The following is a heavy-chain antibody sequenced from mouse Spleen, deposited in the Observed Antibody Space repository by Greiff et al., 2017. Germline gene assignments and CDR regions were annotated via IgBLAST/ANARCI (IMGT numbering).Heavy chain of an antibody. CDR1: GFTFSSYA. D-gene: IGHD2-3*01. CDR3: TREGDGYYVGDY. J-gene: IGHJ2*01. V-gene: IGHV5-9-1*02. CDR2: ISSGGDYI. Sequence: EVKLMESGEGLVKPGGSLKLSCAASGFTFSSYAMSWVRQTPEKRLEWVAYISSGGDYIYYADTVKGRFTISRDNARNTLYLQMSSLKSEDTAMYYCTREGDGYYVGDYWGQGTTLTVSS.